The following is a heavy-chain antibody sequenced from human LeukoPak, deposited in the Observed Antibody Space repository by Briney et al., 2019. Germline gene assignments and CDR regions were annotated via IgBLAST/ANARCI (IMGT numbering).Heavy chain of an antibody. Sequence: PGGPLRLSCTASGFAFSNYAMNWVRQAPGQGPEWVSGISGFNTYYADSVKGRFTIFRDNSKNVLYLQMDRLRAEDTAVYSCAKDVCSSPRCLLYFDSWGQGTLVTVSS. J-gene: IGHJ4*02. V-gene: IGHV3-23*01. CDR1: GFAFSNYA. CDR2: ISGFNT. D-gene: IGHD2-2*01. CDR3: AKDVCSSPRCLLYFDS.